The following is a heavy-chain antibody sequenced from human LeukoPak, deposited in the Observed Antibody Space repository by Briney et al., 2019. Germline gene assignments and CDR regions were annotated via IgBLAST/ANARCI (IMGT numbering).Heavy chain of an antibody. CDR2: IYYGGGT. CDR1: GFTVGDSY. V-gene: IGHV3-53*05. Sequence: GGSLRLSCAVSGFTVGDSYMTWVRQAPGKGLEWVSVIYYGGGTFYADSVKGRFTISRDNSKNTLYLQMNSLRAEDTAVYYCAGCSSTSCYSGLYGMDVWGQGTTVTVSS. J-gene: IGHJ6*02. D-gene: IGHD2-2*02. CDR3: AGCSSTSCYSGLYGMDV.